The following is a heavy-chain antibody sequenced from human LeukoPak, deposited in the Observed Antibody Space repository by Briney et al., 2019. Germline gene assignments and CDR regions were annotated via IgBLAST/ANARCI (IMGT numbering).Heavy chain of an antibody. CDR2: IWYDGSNK. V-gene: IGHV3-33*06. J-gene: IGHJ4*02. CDR1: GFTFSSYG. D-gene: IGHD3-22*01. CDR3: AKKGYYDGSGYYMYYFDH. Sequence: GGSLRLSCAASGFTFSSYGMHWVRQAPGKGLEWVAVIWYDGSNKYYADSVKGRFTISRDNSKNTLYLQMNSLRAEDTAVYYCAKKGYYDGSGYYMYYFDHWGQGTLVTVSS.